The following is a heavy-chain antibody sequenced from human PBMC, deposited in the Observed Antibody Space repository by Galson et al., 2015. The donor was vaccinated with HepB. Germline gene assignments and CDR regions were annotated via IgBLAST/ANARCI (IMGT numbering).Heavy chain of an antibody. D-gene: IGHD4-23*01. CDR2: ISYDGSNK. V-gene: IGHV3-30-3*01. Sequence: SLRLSCAVSGFTFSSYAMHWVRQAPGKGLEWVAVISYDGSNKYYADSVKGRFTISRDNSKNTLYLQMNSLRAEDTAVYYCARGDYGGTGGWYFDLWGRGTLVTVSS. CDR1: GFTFSSYA. CDR3: ARGDYGGTGGWYFDL. J-gene: IGHJ2*01.